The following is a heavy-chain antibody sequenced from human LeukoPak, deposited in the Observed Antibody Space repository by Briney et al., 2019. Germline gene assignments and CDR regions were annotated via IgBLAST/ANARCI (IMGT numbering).Heavy chain of an antibody. CDR3: ASWPGGWYGEDS. CDR1: GVTVSNNF. V-gene: IGHV3-53*01. Sequence: GWSLRLSCAASGVTVSNNFMSWVRQAPGKGLEWVSVIYGGGSTYYADSVKGRFTISRDTSKNTLYLQMNSLRAEDTAVYYCASWPGGWYGEDSWGQGTLVTVSS. CDR2: IYGGGST. J-gene: IGHJ4*02. D-gene: IGHD6-19*01.